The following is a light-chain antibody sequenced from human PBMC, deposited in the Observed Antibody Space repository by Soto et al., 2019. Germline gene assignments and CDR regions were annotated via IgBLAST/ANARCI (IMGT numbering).Light chain of an antibody. V-gene: IGLV2-8*01. J-gene: IGLJ2*01. CDR2: EVT. Sequence: QSALTQPPSASGSPGQSVTISCTGTNSHVGGHNYVSWYQQYPGKAPKLMIYEVTKRPSGVPDRFSGSKSGNTASLTVSGLQAEDAADYYCSSYAGSNNHVIFGGGTKLTVL. CDR1: NSHVGGHNY. CDR3: SSYAGSNNHVI.